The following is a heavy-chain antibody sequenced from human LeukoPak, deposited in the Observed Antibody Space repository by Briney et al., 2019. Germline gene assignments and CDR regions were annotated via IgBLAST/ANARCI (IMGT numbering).Heavy chain of an antibody. V-gene: IGHV4-34*01. CDR3: AKEASRGSSFAYTPIEKPYYLDY. D-gene: IGHD5-18*01. CDR1: GGSFSGYY. J-gene: IGHJ4*02. Sequence: SETLSLTCAVYGGSFSGYYWSWIRQPPGKGLEWIGEINHSGSTNYNPSLKSRVTISVDTSKNQFSLKLSSVTAADTAVYYCAKEASRGSSFAYTPIEKPYYLDYWGQGTLVTVSS. CDR2: INHSGST.